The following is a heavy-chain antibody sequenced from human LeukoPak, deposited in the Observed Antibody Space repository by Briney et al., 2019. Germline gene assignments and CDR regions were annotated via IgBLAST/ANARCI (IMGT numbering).Heavy chain of an antibody. Sequence: QPGGSLRLSCAASGFTFSSYAMHWVRQAPGKGLEWVAVISYDGSNKYYADSVKGRFTISRDNSKNTLYLQMNSLRAEDTAVYYCASEIIFGNFDYWGQGTLVTVSS. V-gene: IGHV3-30*04. CDR3: ASEIIFGNFDY. CDR2: ISYDGSNK. CDR1: GFTFSSYA. D-gene: IGHD3-3*01. J-gene: IGHJ4*02.